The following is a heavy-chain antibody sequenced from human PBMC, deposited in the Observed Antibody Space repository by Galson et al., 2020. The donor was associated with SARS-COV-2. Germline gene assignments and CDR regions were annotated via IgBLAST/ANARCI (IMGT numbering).Heavy chain of an antibody. D-gene: IGHD3-22*01. CDR3: ARHDKWLSPFDY. V-gene: IGHV3-53*01. CDR1: AFTVSYSY. CDR2: IYSAGTT. Sequence: GGSLRLSCAASAFTVSYSYMSWVRQAPGKGLEWVSVIYSAGTTQYADSVKGRFTISRDNSKNTVYLQINSLRAEDTAVYHCARHDKWLSPFDYWGQGTLVTVSS. J-gene: IGHJ4*02.